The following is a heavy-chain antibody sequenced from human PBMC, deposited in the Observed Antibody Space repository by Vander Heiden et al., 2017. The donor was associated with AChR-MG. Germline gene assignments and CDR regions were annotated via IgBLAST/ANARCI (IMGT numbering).Heavy chain of an antibody. CDR2: IRSKANSYAT. Sequence: EVQLVESGGGLVQPGGSLKLACAASGFTFSGSAMHWVRQASGKGLDWVGSIRSKANSYATAYAASVEGRFTISRDDSKNTAYLQMNSLKTEDTAVYYCARGYYDSRGYYDYWGQGTLVTVSS. CDR1: GFTFSGSA. CDR3: ARGYYDSRGYYDY. J-gene: IGHJ4*02. D-gene: IGHD3-22*01. V-gene: IGHV3-73*01.